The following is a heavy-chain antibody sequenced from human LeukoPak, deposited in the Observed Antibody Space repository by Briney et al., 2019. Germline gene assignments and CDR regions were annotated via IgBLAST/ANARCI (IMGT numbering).Heavy chain of an antibody. V-gene: IGHV3-48*02. CDR2: ISNSGSMI. CDR3: ARDRRRPLTNYYYGMDV. Sequence: PGGSLRLSCAVSGLTFSSYNMNWVRQAPGKGLEWVSYISNSGSMIYYADSVKGRFTLSRDNAKNSLYLQMNSLRDEDTAVYYCARDRRRPLTNYYYGMDVGGQGTTVTVSS. D-gene: IGHD2-2*01. CDR1: GLTFSSYN. J-gene: IGHJ6*02.